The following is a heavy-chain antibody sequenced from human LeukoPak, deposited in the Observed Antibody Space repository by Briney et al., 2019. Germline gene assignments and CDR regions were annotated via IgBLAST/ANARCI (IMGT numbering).Heavy chain of an antibody. J-gene: IGHJ5*02. CDR3: ARVGYWFDP. CDR2: INHSGST. V-gene: IGHV4-34*01. Sequence: SETLSLTCTVSGGSISSYYWSWIRQPPGKGLEWIGEINHSGSTNYNPSLKSRVTISVDTSKNQFSLKLSSVTAADTAVYYCARVGYWFDPWGQGTLVTVSS. CDR1: GGSISSYY.